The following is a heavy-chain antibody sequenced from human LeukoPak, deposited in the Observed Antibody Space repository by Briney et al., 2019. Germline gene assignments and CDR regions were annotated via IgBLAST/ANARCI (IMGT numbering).Heavy chain of an antibody. V-gene: IGHV3-7*01. CDR2: IKEDGSEK. CDR1: GFTFSDNW. J-gene: IGHJ4*02. Sequence: GGSLRLSCAASGFTFSDNWMSWVRQAPGKGLEWVANIKEDGSEKNYVDSVKGRFTISRDNAKNSLYLQMNSLRAEDTAVYYCARDGSYDILTGYYKGYYFDYWGQGTLVTVSS. CDR3: ARDGSYDILTGYYKGYYFDY. D-gene: IGHD3-9*01.